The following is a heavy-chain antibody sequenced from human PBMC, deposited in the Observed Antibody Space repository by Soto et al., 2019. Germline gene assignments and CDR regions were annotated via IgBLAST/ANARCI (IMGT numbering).Heavy chain of an antibody. CDR3: ARAYCGGDCYREDWFDP. J-gene: IGHJ5*02. D-gene: IGHD2-21*02. V-gene: IGHV1-18*01. CDR2: ISAYNGNT. Sequence: QVQLVQSGAEVKKPGASVKVSCKASGYTFTSYGISWVRQAPGQGLEWMGWISAYNGNTNYAQKLQGRVTMTTDTATSTAYMELRSLRSDDTAVYYCARAYCGGDCYREDWFDPWGQGTLVTVSS. CDR1: GYTFTSYG.